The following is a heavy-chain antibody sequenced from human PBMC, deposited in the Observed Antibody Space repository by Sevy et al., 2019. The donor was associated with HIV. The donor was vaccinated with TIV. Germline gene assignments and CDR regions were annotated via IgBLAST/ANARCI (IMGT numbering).Heavy chain of an antibody. J-gene: IGHJ6*02. Sequence: SETLSLTCTVSGDSISSYYCSWIRQPPGKGLEWIGYLYYSGSTNYNPSPKKRVTITPDSSKNQFSRKLTSVTAADTAVYYCAVGRPNYYYAMDVWGQGTTVTVSS. V-gene: IGHV4-59*01. CDR2: LYYSGST. CDR3: AVGRPNYYYAMDV. CDR1: GDSISSYY. D-gene: IGHD1-26*01.